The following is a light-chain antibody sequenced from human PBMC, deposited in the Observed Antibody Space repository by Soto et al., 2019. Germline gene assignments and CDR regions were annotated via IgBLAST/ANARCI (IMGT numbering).Light chain of an antibody. CDR1: HSNIGAGYD. CDR2: VNN. V-gene: IGLV1-40*01. J-gene: IGLJ3*02. Sequence: QSVLTQPPSVSGAPGQRVTISCTGSHSNIGAGYDVHWYQQLPGTAPRLLIYVNNNRPSGVPDRFSGSKSDTSASLAITGLQADDEADYFCQSYAGSLSGSVFGGGTKLTVL. CDR3: QSYAGSLSGSV.